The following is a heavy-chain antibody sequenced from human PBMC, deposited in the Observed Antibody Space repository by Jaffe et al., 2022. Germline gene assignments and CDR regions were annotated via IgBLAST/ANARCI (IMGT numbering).Heavy chain of an antibody. V-gene: IGHV3-53*02. Sequence: EVQLVETGGGLIQPGGSLRLSCAASGFTVSSNYMSWVRQAPGKGLEWVSVIYSGGSTYYADSVKGRFTISRDNSKNTLYLQMNSLRAEDTAVYYCARVARSFGLVPLLDYWGQGTLVTVSS. D-gene: IGHD3-16*01. CDR2: IYSGGST. J-gene: IGHJ4*02. CDR3: ARVARSFGLVPLLDY. CDR1: GFTVSSNY.